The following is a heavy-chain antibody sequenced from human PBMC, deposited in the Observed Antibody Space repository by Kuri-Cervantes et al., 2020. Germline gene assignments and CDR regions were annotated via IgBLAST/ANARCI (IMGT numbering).Heavy chain of an antibody. J-gene: IGHJ4*02. D-gene: IGHD1-26*01. CDR1: GFTFSSYV. CDR2: ISGSGGST. CDR3: ARGYYVLDY. V-gene: IGHV3-23*01. Sequence: GGSLRLSCAVSGFTFSSYVMTWARQAPGKGLEWVSAISGSGGSTYYADSVKGRFTISRDNAKNSLYLQVNSLGVDDTAVYYCARGYYVLDYWGQGTLVTVSS.